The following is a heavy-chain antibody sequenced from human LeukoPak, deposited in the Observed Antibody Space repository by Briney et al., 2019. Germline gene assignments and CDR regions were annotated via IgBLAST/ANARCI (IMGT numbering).Heavy chain of an antibody. CDR1: GGSISSSSYY. J-gene: IGHJ4*02. CDR3: AGLKHKHYFDY. CDR2: IYYSGST. V-gene: IGHV4-39*01. Sequence: SETLSLTCTVSGGSISSSSYYWGWIRQPPGKGLEWIGSIYYSGSTYYNPSLKSRVTISVDTSKNQFSLKLSSVTAADTAVYYCAGLKHKHYFDYWGQGTLVTVSS.